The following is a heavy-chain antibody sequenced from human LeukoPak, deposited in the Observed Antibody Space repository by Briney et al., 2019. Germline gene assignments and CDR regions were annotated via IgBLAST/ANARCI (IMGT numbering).Heavy chain of an antibody. CDR1: GGTFSSYA. D-gene: IGHD2-2*01. CDR2: VIPIFGTA. Sequence: SVKVSCKASGGTFSSYAISWVRQAPGQGLEWMGGVIPIFGTANYAQKFQGRVTITADESTSTAYMELSSLRSEDTAVYYCAREGTSPKGGPMYAFDIWGQGTMVTASS. V-gene: IGHV1-69*13. J-gene: IGHJ3*02. CDR3: AREGTSPKGGPMYAFDI.